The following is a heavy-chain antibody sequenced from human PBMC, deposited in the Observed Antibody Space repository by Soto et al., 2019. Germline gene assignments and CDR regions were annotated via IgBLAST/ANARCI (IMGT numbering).Heavy chain of an antibody. J-gene: IGHJ4*02. V-gene: IGHV4-4*02. D-gene: IGHD5-12*01. CDR2: LHHGGST. Sequence: SETLSLTCDVSRYSINNNNWWSWVRQPPGGGLEWIGELHHGGSTNYNPSLESRATFSVDISKNQFFLKLSSVTAADTAVYYCTKNSAYALDYWGQGTLVTVS. CDR1: RYSINNNNW. CDR3: TKNSAYALDY.